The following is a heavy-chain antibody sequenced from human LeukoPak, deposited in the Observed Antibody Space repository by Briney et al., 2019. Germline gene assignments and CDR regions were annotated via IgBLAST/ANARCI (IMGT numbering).Heavy chain of an antibody. CDR1: GGSIGSNIW. CDR3: ARVLSGSYHY. D-gene: IGHD1-26*01. CDR2: IYHSGNT. V-gene: IGHV4-4*02. J-gene: IGHJ4*02. Sequence: SGTLSPTCAVFGGSIGSNIWWSWVRQPPGKGLEWIGEIYHSGNTNYNPSLKSRVTISVDTSKNQFSLKLSSVTAADTAVYYCARVLSGSYHYWGQGTLVTVSS.